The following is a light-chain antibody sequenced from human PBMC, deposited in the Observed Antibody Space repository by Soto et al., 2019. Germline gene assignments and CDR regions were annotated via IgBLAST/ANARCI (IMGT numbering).Light chain of an antibody. CDR2: DVT. CDR3: CSYAGSYSWV. V-gene: IGLV2-11*01. Sequence: QSVLTQPRSVSGSPGQSVTISCTGTSSDVGDYNYVSWYQQHPGKAPKLMVYDVTKRPSGVPDRFSGSKSGNTASLTISGLQAEDEADYYCCSYAGSYSWVFGGGIKLTVL. CDR1: SSDVGDYNY. J-gene: IGLJ3*02.